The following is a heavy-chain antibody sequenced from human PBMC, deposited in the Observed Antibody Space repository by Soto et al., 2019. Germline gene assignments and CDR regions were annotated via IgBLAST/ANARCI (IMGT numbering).Heavy chain of an antibody. Sequence: GGSLRLSCAASGFTFTGFTFSDYYMSWIRQAPGKGLEWVSYISSSGDTINYADSVKGRFTISRDNAKNSLYLQMNSLRVEDTAFYYCARLSPATSGSYYYYYYYMDVWGKGTTVTVSS. CDR3: ARLSPATSGSYYYYYYYMDV. V-gene: IGHV3-11*01. D-gene: IGHD3-10*01. CDR1: GFTFTGFTFSDYY. J-gene: IGHJ6*03. CDR2: ISSSGDTI.